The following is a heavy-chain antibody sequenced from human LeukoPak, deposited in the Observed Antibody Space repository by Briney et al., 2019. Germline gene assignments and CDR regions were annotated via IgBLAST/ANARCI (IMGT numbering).Heavy chain of an antibody. V-gene: IGHV3-64*01. D-gene: IGHD3-10*01. J-gene: IGHJ3*02. Sequence: GGSLRLSCAASGFTFSSYAMHWVRQAPGKGLEYVSAISSNGGSTYYANSVKGRFTISRDNSKNTLYLQMGSLGAEDMAVYYCARGLTMDSFVAFDIWGQGTMVTVSS. CDR2: ISSNGGST. CDR1: GFTFSSYA. CDR3: ARGLTMDSFVAFDI.